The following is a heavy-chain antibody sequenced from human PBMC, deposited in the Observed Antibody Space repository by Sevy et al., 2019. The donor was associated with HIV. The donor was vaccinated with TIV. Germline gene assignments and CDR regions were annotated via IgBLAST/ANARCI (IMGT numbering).Heavy chain of an antibody. CDR1: GFTFSSYW. CDR3: AKRVAGALAALDI. Sequence: GGSLRLSCAASGFTFSSYWINWVRQAPGKGLEWVSVISDGGGTTYYADSVKGRFTISRDVSKSTLYLQMNSLRVEDTAVYFCAKRVAGALAALDIWGQGTMVTVSS. J-gene: IGHJ3*02. V-gene: IGHV3-23*01. CDR2: ISDGGGTT. D-gene: IGHD3-10*01.